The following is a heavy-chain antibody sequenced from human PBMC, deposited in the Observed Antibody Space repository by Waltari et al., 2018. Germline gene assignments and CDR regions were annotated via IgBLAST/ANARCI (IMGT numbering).Heavy chain of an antibody. J-gene: IGHJ3*02. Sequence: EVQLVESGGGLVQPGGSLRLSCAASGFTLTSYWMSWVRQATGKGLEWVAKRKEYGIEKYYVDSVKSRFTISRDNAKNSLYLQMNCLRAEDTAVYFCASSPRYALDIWGQGTMVTVSS. V-gene: IGHV3-7*01. CDR3: ASSPRYALDI. CDR2: RKEYGIEK. CDR1: GFTLTSYW.